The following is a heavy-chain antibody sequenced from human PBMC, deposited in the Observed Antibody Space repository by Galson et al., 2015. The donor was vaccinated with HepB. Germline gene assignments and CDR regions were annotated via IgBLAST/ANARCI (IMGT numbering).Heavy chain of an antibody. CDR2: INPSGGST. J-gene: IGHJ4*02. V-gene: IGHV1-46*03. D-gene: IGHD2-21*01. Sequence: SVKVSCKASGYTFTSYYMHWVRQAPGQGLEWMGIINPSGGSTSYAQKFQGRVTMTRDTSTSTVYMELSSLRSEDTAVYYCARSRSMDCGGDCYSDYWGQGTLVTVSS. CDR1: GYTFTSYY. CDR3: ARSRSMDCGGDCYSDY.